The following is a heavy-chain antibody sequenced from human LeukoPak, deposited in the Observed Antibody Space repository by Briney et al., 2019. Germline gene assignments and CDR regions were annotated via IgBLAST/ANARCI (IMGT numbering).Heavy chain of an antibody. V-gene: IGHV4-61*10. J-gene: IGHJ4*02. CDR2: VYNSGTT. D-gene: IGHD2-8*01. CDR3: ARVSVHGYSDY. Sequence: PSETLSLTCTVSGGSMSSGSYYWSWIRQPAGKGLEWIGRVYNSGTTNYNPSLKSRVTISVDTSNNQFSLKLSSVTAADTAVYYCARVSVHGYSDYWGQGTLVTVSS. CDR1: GGSMSSGSYY.